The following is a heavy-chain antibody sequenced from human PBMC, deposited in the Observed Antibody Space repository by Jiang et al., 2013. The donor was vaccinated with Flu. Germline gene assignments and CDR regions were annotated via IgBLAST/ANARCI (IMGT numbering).Heavy chain of an antibody. CDR2: IWYDGSNK. CDR3: ARDEGTGYYPGDY. V-gene: IGHV3-33*01. CDR1: GFTFSGYG. J-gene: IGHJ4*02. D-gene: IGHD1-26*01. Sequence: RSLRLSCAASGFTFSGYGMHWVRQAPGKGLEWVAVIWYDGSNKYYADSVKGRFTISRDNSKNTLYLQMNSLRAEDTAVYYCARDEGTGYYPGDYWGQGTLVTVSS.